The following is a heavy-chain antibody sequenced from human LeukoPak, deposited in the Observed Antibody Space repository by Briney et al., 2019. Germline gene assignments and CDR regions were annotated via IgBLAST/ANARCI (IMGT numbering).Heavy chain of an antibody. D-gene: IGHD3-16*01. V-gene: IGHV4-38-2*02. J-gene: IGHJ5*02. CDR1: GYSISSGYY. CDR3: ARSSRRGDNWFDP. CDR2: IFHSGST. Sequence: SETLSLTCTVSGYSISSGYYWGWIRQPPGKGLEWIGSIFHSGSTYYNPSLKSRVTISVDTSKNQFSLKLSSVTAADTAVYYCARSSRRGDNWFDPWGQGTLVTVSS.